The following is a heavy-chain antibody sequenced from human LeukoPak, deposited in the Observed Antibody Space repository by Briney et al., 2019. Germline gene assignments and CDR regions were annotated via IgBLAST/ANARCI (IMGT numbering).Heavy chain of an antibody. Sequence: SETLSLTCTVSGGSISSYYWSWIRQPPGKGLEWIGYIYYSGSTNYNPSLKSRVTISVDTSKNQFSLKLISVTAADTAVYYCARQTGSGLFILPGGQGTLVTVSS. D-gene: IGHD3/OR15-3a*01. CDR2: IYYSGST. J-gene: IGHJ4*02. CDR1: GGSISSYY. V-gene: IGHV4-59*01. CDR3: ARQTGSGLFILP.